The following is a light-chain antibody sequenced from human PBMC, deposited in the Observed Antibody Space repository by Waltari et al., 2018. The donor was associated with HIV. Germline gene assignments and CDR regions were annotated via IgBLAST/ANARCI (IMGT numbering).Light chain of an antibody. CDR3: HCTDSSLMGPVV. CDR2: GNN. V-gene: IGLV1-40*01. Sequence: QSVLTQPPSVSGAPGQRVTISCTGNSSNIGAGHDVHWYRHLPGTAPKFLISGNNFRPSGVPDRFSGSSSGTSASLVITGLQADEEAVYYCHCTDSSLMGPVVFGGGTKLTVL. J-gene: IGLJ2*01. CDR1: SSNIGAGHD.